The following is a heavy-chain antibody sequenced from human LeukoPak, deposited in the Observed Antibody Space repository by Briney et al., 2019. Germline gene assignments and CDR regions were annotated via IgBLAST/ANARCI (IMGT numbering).Heavy chain of an antibody. CDR2: ISAYNGDT. CDR1: GYTFSIYG. D-gene: IGHD3-10*01. Sequence: GASVTVSFTASGYTFSIYGFNWVRQAPGQGLEWMGWISAYNGDTNYAQKFQGRVTMTTDTSTSTAYMELRSLRSDDTAVYYCARDMVRGVDYWGQGTLVTVSS. CDR3: ARDMVRGVDY. J-gene: IGHJ4*02. V-gene: IGHV1-18*04.